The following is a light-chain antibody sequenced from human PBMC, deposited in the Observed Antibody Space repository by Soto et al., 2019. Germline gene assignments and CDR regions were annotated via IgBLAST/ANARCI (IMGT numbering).Light chain of an antibody. J-gene: IGKJ4*01. V-gene: IGKV1-9*01. CDR3: QQVNSFPPFT. CDR1: QDISSS. CDR2: AAS. Sequence: DIQLTQSPSFLSASVGDRVTITCRASQDISSSLAWYQQKPGKAPKILMYAASSLESWVPSRLSGGGSGTEFTLTISSLQRDDFATYYCQQVNSFPPFTFGGGTTVEIK.